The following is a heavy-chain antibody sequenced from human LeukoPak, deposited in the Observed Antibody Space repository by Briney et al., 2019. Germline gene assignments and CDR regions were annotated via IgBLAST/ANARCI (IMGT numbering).Heavy chain of an antibody. J-gene: IGHJ5*02. CDR3: ARGGYYYDSSGRNWFDP. CDR2: INPNSGGT. D-gene: IGHD3-22*01. Sequence: ASVKVSCKASGYTFTGYYMHWVRQAPGQGLEWMGWINPNSGGTNYAQKFQGRVTMTRDTSISTAYMELSRLRSDDTAVYYCARGGYYYDSSGRNWFDPWGQGTLVTVSS. V-gene: IGHV1-2*02. CDR1: GYTFTGYY.